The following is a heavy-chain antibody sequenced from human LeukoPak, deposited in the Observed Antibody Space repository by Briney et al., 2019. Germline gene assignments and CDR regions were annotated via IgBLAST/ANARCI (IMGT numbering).Heavy chain of an antibody. CDR2: INHSGST. CDR1: GGSFSGYY. D-gene: IGHD2-2*01. Sequence: SETLSLTCAVYGGSFSGYYWSWIRQPPGKGLEWIGEINHSGSTNYNPSLKSRVTISVDTSKNQFSLKLSSVTAADTAVYYCARRGYCSSTSCSIRFDYWGQGTLVTVSS. CDR3: ARRGYCSSTSCSIRFDY. V-gene: IGHV4-34*01. J-gene: IGHJ4*02.